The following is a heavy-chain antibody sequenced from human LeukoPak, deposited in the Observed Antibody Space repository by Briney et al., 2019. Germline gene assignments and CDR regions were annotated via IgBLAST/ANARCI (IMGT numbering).Heavy chain of an antibody. Sequence: GGSLRLSXAVSGFTLSTYSMNWVRQAPGKGLEWVSSISSSSSYIYYADSVKGRFTISRDNSKNTLYLQMNSLRAEDTAVYYCASRSSWGQGTLVTVSS. CDR1: GFTLSTYS. V-gene: IGHV3-21*04. CDR2: ISSSSSYI. CDR3: ASRSS. J-gene: IGHJ5*02.